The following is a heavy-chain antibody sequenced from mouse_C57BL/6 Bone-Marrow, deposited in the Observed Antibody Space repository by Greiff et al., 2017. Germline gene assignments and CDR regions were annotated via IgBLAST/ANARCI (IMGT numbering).Heavy chain of an antibody. V-gene: IGHV1-74*01. CDR2: IHPSDSDT. J-gene: IGHJ3*01. CDR3: ARRRDYYGSSGAWFAY. CDR1: GYTFTSYW. Sequence: QVQLQQPGAELVKPGASVKVSCKASGYTFTSYWMHWVKQRPGQGLEWIGRIHPSDSDTNYNQKFKGKATLTVDKSSSTAYMQLSSLTSEDSAVYYCARRRDYYGSSGAWFAYWGQGTLVTVSA. D-gene: IGHD1-1*01.